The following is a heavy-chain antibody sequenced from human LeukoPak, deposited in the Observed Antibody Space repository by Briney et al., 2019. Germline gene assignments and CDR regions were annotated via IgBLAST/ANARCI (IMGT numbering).Heavy chain of an antibody. CDR2: IKEEGSEK. D-gene: IGHD6-13*01. V-gene: IGHV3-7*01. CDR3: AKDLAAGTVPWFDP. Sequence: GGSLRLSCAASGFTFSSYWMSWVRQAPGKGLEWVANIKEEGSEKNYVDSVKGRFTISRDNAKNSLYLQMNSLRAEDTAVYYCAKDLAAGTVPWFDPWGQGTLVTVSS. CDR1: GFTFSSYW. J-gene: IGHJ5*02.